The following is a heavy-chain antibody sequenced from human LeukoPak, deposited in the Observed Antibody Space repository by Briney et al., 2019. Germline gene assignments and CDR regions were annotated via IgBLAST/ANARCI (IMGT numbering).Heavy chain of an antibody. CDR2: ISSSGSTI. CDR1: GFTFSDYY. CDR3: ARASSGYSGYDLIRPFDY. D-gene: IGHD5-12*01. V-gene: IGHV3-11*01. Sequence: GGSLRLSCAASGFTFSDYYMSWIRQAPGKGLEWVSYISSSGSTIYYADSVKGRFTISRDNAKNSLYLQMNSLRAEDTAVYYCARASSGYSGYDLIRPFDYWGQGTLITVSS. J-gene: IGHJ4*02.